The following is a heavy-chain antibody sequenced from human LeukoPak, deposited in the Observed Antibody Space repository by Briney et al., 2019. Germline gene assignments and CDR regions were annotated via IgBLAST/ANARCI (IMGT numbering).Heavy chain of an antibody. J-gene: IGHJ4*02. Sequence: GGSLRLSCAASGFTFSSYWMHWVRQAPGKGLVWVSRINSDGSSTSYADSVKGRFTISRDNAKNTLYLQMNSLRAEDTALYYCARGPSIMITFGGVIAAELDYWGQGTLVTVSS. D-gene: IGHD3-16*02. CDR2: INSDGSST. CDR3: ARGPSIMITFGGVIAAELDY. CDR1: GFTFSSYW. V-gene: IGHV3-74*01.